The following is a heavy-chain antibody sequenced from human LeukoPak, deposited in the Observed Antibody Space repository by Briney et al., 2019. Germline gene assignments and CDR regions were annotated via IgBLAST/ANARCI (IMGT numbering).Heavy chain of an antibody. Sequence: GGSLRLSCAASGFTFSSYAMSWVCQAPGKGLEWVSAISGSGGSTYYADSVKGRFTISRDNSKNTLYLQMNSLRAEDTAVYYCAKSSDCSGGSCYSGFDYWGQGTLVTVSS. D-gene: IGHD2-15*01. J-gene: IGHJ4*02. CDR3: AKSSDCSGGSCYSGFDY. CDR1: GFTFSSYA. V-gene: IGHV3-23*01. CDR2: ISGSGGST.